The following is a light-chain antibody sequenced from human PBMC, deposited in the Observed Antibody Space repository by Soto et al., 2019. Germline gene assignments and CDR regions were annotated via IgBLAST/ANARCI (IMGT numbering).Light chain of an antibody. CDR1: ESIYSW. CDR2: KTS. Sequence: IQMTQSPSTLSASVGDRVTITCRASESIYSWLAWYKQIPGKAPKLLIYKTSTLQGGVPSRFSGSGSGAEYTLTISSLQPDDFATYFCQEYNTNSRTFGQGTRV. CDR3: QEYNTNSRT. J-gene: IGKJ1*01. V-gene: IGKV1-5*03.